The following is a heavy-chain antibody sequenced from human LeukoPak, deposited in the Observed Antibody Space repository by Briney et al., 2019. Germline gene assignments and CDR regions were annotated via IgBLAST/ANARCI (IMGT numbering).Heavy chain of an antibody. J-gene: IGHJ6*02. CDR2: IYYSGST. V-gene: IGHV4-59*12. CDR1: GGSISSYY. CDR3: ARDSKRQQLHGNYYYYGMDV. Sequence: PSETLSLTCTVSGGSISSYYWSWIRQPPGKGLEWIGYIYYSGSTNYNPSLKSRVTISVDTSKNQFSLKLSSVTAADTAVYYCARDSKRQQLHGNYYYYGMDVWGQGTTVTVSS. D-gene: IGHD6-13*01.